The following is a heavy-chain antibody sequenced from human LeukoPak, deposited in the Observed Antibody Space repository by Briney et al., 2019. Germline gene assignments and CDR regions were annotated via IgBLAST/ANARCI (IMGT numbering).Heavy chain of an antibody. Sequence: SETLSLTCAVYGGSFSGYYWSWIRRPPGKGLEWIGEINHSGSTNYNPSLKSRVTISVDTSKNQFSLRLSSVTAADTAVYYCARGPLYYYDSSGYDYWGQGTLVTVSS. D-gene: IGHD3-22*01. CDR1: GGSFSGYY. J-gene: IGHJ4*02. CDR2: INHSGST. CDR3: ARGPLYYYDSSGYDY. V-gene: IGHV4-34*01.